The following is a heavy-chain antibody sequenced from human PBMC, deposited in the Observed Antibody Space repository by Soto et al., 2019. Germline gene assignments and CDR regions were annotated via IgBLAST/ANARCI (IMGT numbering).Heavy chain of an antibody. J-gene: IGHJ6*02. CDR2: IWYDGSNK. CDR3: AREFGPNYGDYVDRANRYYYYYGMDV. CDR1: GFTFSSYG. V-gene: IGHV3-33*01. D-gene: IGHD4-17*01. Sequence: GGSLRLSCAASGFTFSSYGMHWVRQAPGKGLEWVAVIWYDGSNKYYADSVKGRFTISRDNSKNTLYLQMNSLRAEDTAVYYCAREFGPNYGDYVDRANRYYYYYGMDVWGQGTTVTVSS.